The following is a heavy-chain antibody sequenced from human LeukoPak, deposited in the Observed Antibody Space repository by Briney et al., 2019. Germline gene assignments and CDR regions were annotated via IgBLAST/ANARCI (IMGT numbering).Heavy chain of an antibody. CDR3: AKDRHNGASSSSGLDY. D-gene: IGHD6-6*01. J-gene: IGHJ4*02. CDR1: GFTFSSYG. Sequence: GGSLRLSCAASGFTFSSYGMHWVRQAPGKGLEWVAVISYDGSNKYYADSVKGRFTISRDNSKNTLYLQMNSLRAEDTAVYYCAKDRHNGASSSSGLDYWGQGTLVTVSS. V-gene: IGHV3-30*18. CDR2: ISYDGSNK.